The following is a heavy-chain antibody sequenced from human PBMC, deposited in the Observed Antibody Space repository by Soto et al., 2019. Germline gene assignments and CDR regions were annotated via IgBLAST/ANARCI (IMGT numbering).Heavy chain of an antibody. J-gene: IGHJ6*02. V-gene: IGHV4-4*07. D-gene: IGHD3-22*01. Sequence: SETLSRTCSVSGGPISPYYWCWIRQPAGKGLEWIGRIYFTGSTNYNPPLKSRVTMSVDTSKNQFSLKLSSVTAADTAVYYCAREGGYYDSSGSGVYHYFGVDVWGQGTTVTVSS. CDR3: AREGGYYDSSGSGVYHYFGVDV. CDR2: IYFTGST. CDR1: GGPISPYY.